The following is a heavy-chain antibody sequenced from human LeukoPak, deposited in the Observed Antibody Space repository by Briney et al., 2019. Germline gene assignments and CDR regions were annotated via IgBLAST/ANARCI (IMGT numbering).Heavy chain of an antibody. CDR3: ARYVPTGATWFDP. Sequence: NPSQTLSPTCTVSGGSISSYYWSWIRQPPGKGLEWIGYIYYSGSTNYNPSLKSRVTISVDTSKNQFSLKLSSVTAADTAVYYCARYVPTGATWFDPWGQGTLVTVSS. V-gene: IGHV4-59*01. CDR1: GGSISSYY. J-gene: IGHJ5*02. CDR2: IYYSGST. D-gene: IGHD1-26*01.